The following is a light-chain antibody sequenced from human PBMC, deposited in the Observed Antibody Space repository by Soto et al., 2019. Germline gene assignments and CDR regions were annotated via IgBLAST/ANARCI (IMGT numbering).Light chain of an antibody. V-gene: IGLV2-23*01. J-gene: IGLJ2*01. CDR3: CSYAGSRGLV. CDR1: SSDVGSYNL. Sequence: QSALTQPASVSGSPGQSITISCTGTSSDVGSYNLVSWYQQHPGKAPKLMIYVGSKRPSGVSNRFSGSKSGNTASLTISGLEAEDEADYYCCSYAGSRGLVFGGGTQLTVL. CDR2: VGS.